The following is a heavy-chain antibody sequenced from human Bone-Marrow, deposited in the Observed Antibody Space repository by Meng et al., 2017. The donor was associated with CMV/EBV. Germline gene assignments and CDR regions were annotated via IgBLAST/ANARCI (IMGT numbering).Heavy chain of an antibody. CDR2: INHSGST. CDR1: GGSFSGYY. CDR3: AREGHNSSGWSR. D-gene: IGHD6-19*01. V-gene: IGHV4-34*01. J-gene: IGHJ4*02. Sequence: HVHLQHLGEGLCKPSETLSLTCPVYGGSFSGYYWSEIRQPPGKGLEWIGEINHSGSTNYNPSLKSRVTISVDTSKNQFSLKLSSVTAADTAVYYCAREGHNSSGWSRWGQGTLVTVSS.